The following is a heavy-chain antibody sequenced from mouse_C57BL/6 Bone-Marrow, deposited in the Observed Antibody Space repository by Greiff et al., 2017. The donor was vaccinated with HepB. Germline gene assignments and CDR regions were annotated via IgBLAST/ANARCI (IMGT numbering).Heavy chain of an antibody. Sequence: VQLQQPGAELVKPGASVKMSCKASGYTFTSYWITWVKQRPGQGLEWIGDIYPGSGSTNYNEKFKSKATLTVDTSSSTAYMQLSSLTSEDSAVYYCARSLYYYGSSLFHWGQGTTLTVSS. V-gene: IGHV1-55*01. CDR3: ARSLYYYGSSLFH. J-gene: IGHJ2*01. D-gene: IGHD1-1*01. CDR2: IYPGSGST. CDR1: GYTFTSYW.